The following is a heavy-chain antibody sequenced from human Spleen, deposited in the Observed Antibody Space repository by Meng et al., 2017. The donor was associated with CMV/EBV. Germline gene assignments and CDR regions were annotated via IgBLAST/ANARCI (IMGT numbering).Heavy chain of an antibody. V-gene: IGHV3-30*04. D-gene: IGHD1-26*01. CDR2: ISFDGSNE. CDR3: ARVAGTYYSSPIDC. J-gene: IGHJ4*02. CDR1: GFTFSSYA. Sequence: SSGFTFSSYAMHWVRQAPGQGLAWVAVISFDGSNEYYADSVKGRFTVSRDNSANTLYLHMNSLRAEDTALYYCARVAGTYYSSPIDCWGQGTLVTVSS.